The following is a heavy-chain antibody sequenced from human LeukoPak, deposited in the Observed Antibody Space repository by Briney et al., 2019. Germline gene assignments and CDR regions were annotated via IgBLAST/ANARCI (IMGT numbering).Heavy chain of an antibody. J-gene: IGHJ4*02. D-gene: IGHD4-11*01. CDR1: GFTFSRYA. V-gene: IGHV3-30-3*01. CDR2: MSYDGSKQ. Sequence: PGRSLRLSCPASGFTFSRYAMHWVRQVPGKGLEWVAIMSYDGSKQYYADSLKGRFTISRDNSKNTLYLQMNSLRAEDTAVYSCARESYGNYFFDSWGQGTLVTVSS. CDR3: ARESYGNYFFDS.